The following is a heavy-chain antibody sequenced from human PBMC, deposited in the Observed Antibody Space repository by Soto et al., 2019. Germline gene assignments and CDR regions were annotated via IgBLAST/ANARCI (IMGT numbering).Heavy chain of an antibody. D-gene: IGHD5-18*01. CDR1: GGSISTVGHY. Sequence: SETLSLTCSVSGGSISTVGHYWTWIRQPPGKGLEWIGSIYHTGTTYYSKSLRSRLTMSVDTSKSQFSLRLSSVTAADTAVYYCARDLWLYYYGMDVWGQGTTVT. V-gene: IGHV4-31*03. J-gene: IGHJ6*02. CDR3: ARDLWLYYYGMDV. CDR2: IYHTGTT.